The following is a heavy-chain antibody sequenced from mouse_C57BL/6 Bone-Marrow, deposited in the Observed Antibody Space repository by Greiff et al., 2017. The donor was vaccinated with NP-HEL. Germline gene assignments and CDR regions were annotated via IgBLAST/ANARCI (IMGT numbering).Heavy chain of an antibody. V-gene: IGHV1-22*01. Sequence: EVQLQQSGPELVKPGASVKMSCKASGYTFTDYNMHWVKQSHGKSLEWIGYINPNNGGTSYNQKFKGKATLTVNKSSSTAYMELRSLTSEDSAVYYCARNYGNSYYCDYWGQGTTLTVSS. CDR3: ARNYGNSYYCDY. D-gene: IGHD2-1*01. J-gene: IGHJ2*01. CDR2: INPNNGGT. CDR1: GYTFTDYN.